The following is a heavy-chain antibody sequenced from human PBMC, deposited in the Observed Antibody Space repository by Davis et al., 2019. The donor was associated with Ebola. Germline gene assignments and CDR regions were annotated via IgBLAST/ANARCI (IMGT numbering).Heavy chain of an antibody. V-gene: IGHV1-18*01. D-gene: IGHD2/OR15-2a*01. CDR3: ARDLYVTAPGDY. CDR2: ISAYNGNT. J-gene: IGHJ4*02. Sequence: AASVKVSCKASGYSFTNYALNWVRQAPGQGLEWMGWISAYNGNTNYAQKLQGRVTMTTDTSTSTAYMELRSLRSDDTAVYYCARDLYVTAPGDYWGQGTLVTVSS. CDR1: GYSFTNYA.